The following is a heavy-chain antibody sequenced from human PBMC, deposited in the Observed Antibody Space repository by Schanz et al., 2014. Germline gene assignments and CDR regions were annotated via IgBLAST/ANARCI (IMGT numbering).Heavy chain of an antibody. J-gene: IGHJ4*02. D-gene: IGHD5-12*01. Sequence: QVHLVQSGAEVKRPGASVKVSCKASEYSFTSYSMHWVRQAPGQRLEWMGCINTCSGDTKYSQNFQGRVTITRDTSASTAYMELSSLRSEDTAVYSCARGIGGYGANSDVDYWGQGTLVTVSS. CDR1: EYSFTSYS. CDR2: INTCSGDT. V-gene: IGHV1-3*04. CDR3: ARGIGGYGANSDVDY.